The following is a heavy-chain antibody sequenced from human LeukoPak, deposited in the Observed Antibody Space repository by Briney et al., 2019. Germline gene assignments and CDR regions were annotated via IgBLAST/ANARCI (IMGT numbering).Heavy chain of an antibody. J-gene: IGHJ3*02. CDR3: ARVTYYHYCSGGSCHKTNAFDI. V-gene: IGHV4-38-2*02. CDR1: GYSISSDYY. Sequence: SETLSLTCTVSGYSISSDYYWGWVRQPPGRGLEWIGSIYHSGSTYYNPSLKSRVTISVDTSKNQFSLKLTSVTAADTAVYYCARVTYYHYCSGGSCHKTNAFDIWGQGTMVTVSS. CDR2: IYHSGST. D-gene: IGHD2-15*01.